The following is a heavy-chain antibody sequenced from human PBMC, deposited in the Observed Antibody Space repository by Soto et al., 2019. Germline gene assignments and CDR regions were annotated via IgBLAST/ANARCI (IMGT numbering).Heavy chain of an antibody. CDR1: GGTFSSYS. J-gene: IGHJ5*02. D-gene: IGHD2-2*01. Sequence: QVQLVQSGAEVKKPGSSVKVSCEASGGTFSSYSFSWVRQAPGQGLEWMGRVIPIRGMAKYEQKFQGRVTITAEKSASTVYMELSSLRAEDTAVYYCARGGAVVVPGAVDRHNWFDPWGQGTLVTLS. CDR3: ARGGAVVVPGAVDRHNWFDP. V-gene: IGHV1-69*02. CDR2: VIPIRGMA.